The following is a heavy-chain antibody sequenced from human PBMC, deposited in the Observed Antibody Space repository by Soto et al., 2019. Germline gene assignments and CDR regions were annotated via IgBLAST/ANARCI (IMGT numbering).Heavy chain of an antibody. J-gene: IGHJ6*02. V-gene: IGHV1-69*13. CDR1: GGTFSSYA. CDR2: IIPIFGTA. CDR3: ARDQGYYDSSGYPTAYYYGMDV. Sequence: SVKVSCKASGGTFSSYAISWVRQAPGQGLEWMGGIIPIFGTANYAQKFQGRVTITADESTSTAYMELSSLRSEDTAVYYCARDQGYYDSSGYPTAYYYGMDVWGQGTTVTVSS. D-gene: IGHD3-22*01.